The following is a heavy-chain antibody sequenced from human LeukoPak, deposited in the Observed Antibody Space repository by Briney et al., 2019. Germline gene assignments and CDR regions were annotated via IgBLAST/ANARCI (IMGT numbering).Heavy chain of an antibody. Sequence: SETLSLTCTVSGGSISSYYWSWIRQPPGKGLEWIGYIYDGGNTNYNPSLKSRVTISVDTSKNQFSLKVRSMTAADTAVYYCAKGEGDYWGQGTLVTVSS. CDR1: GGSISSYY. D-gene: IGHD2-21*01. J-gene: IGHJ4*02. CDR3: AKGEGDY. V-gene: IGHV4-59*01. CDR2: IYDGGNT.